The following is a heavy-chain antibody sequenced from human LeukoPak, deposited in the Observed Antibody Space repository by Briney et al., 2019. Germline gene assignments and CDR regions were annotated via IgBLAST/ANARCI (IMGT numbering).Heavy chain of an antibody. J-gene: IGHJ4*02. CDR1: GGSISSGSYY. CDR2: IYTSGST. V-gene: IGHV4-61*02. D-gene: IGHD3-10*01. CDR3: ARSHLGDGSGSYYDY. Sequence: SETLSLTCTVSGGSISSGSYYWSWIRQPAGKGLEWIGRIYTSGSTNYNPSLKSRVTISVDTSKNQFSLKLSSVTAADTAVYYCARSHLGDGSGSYYDYWGQGTLVTVSS.